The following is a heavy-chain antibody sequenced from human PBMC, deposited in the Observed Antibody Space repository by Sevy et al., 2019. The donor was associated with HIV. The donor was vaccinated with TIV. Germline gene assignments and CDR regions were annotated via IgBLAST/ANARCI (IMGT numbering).Heavy chain of an antibody. V-gene: IGHV3-53*01. CDR1: GFTVSSNY. Sequence: GGSLRLSCAASGFTVSSNYMSWVRQAPGKGLEWVSVIYSGGSTYYADSVKGRFTISRDNSKNTLYLQMNSLRAEDTAGYYCAGSGMVARYERHYYGMDVWGQGTTVTVSS. D-gene: IGHD1-26*01. CDR3: AGSGMVARYERHYYGMDV. CDR2: IYSGGST. J-gene: IGHJ6*02.